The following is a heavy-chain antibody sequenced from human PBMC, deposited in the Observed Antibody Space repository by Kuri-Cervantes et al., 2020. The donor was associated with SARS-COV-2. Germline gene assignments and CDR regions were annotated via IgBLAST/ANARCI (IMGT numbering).Heavy chain of an antibody. CDR3: ARDRGGVALFDY. CDR1: GFTVSSNY. D-gene: IGHD2-15*01. V-gene: IGHV3-66*02. J-gene: IGHJ4*02. Sequence: ESLKISCAASGFTVSSNYMSWVRQAPGKGLEWVSVLYTGGTTFYADSVQGRFIISRDDSKNTLFLQMNSLTADDTAVYYCARDRGGVALFDYWGQGTLVTVSS. CDR2: LYTGGTT.